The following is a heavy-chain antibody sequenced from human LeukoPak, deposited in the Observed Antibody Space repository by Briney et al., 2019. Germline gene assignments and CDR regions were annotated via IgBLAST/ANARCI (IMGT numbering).Heavy chain of an antibody. CDR2: ISGSGGST. V-gene: IGHV3-23*01. CDR1: GFTFSSYA. J-gene: IGHJ4*02. CDR3: AKVSGQTYYYGSGSRKVLTYFDY. Sequence: PGGSLRLSCAASGFTFSSYAMSWVRQAPGKGLEWVSAISGSGGSTYYADSVKGRFTISRDNSKNTLYLQMNSLRAEDTAVYYCAKVSGQTYYYGSGSRKVLTYFDYWGQGTLVTVSS. D-gene: IGHD3-10*01.